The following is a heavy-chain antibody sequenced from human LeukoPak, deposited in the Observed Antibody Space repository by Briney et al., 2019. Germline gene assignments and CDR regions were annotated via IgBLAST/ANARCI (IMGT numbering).Heavy chain of an antibody. V-gene: IGHV3-48*01. Sequence: PGGSLRLSCAASGFTFRTYSINWVRQAPGKGLEWVASIGGSGSFIYYAESVKGRFTICRDNAKNSVYLQLSSLRVEDTAVFYCARSLATWDYYYMDVWGTGTTVTVSS. CDR2: IGGSGSFI. D-gene: IGHD3-3*02. CDR1: GFTFRTYS. CDR3: ARSLATWDYYYMDV. J-gene: IGHJ6*03.